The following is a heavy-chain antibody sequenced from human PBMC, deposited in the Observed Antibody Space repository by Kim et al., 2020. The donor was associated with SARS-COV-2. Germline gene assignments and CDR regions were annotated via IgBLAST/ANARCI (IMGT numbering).Heavy chain of an antibody. D-gene: IGHD3-10*01. CDR1: GGSISSSSYY. CDR3: ARARYRVELSMILVDHSSYCIDP. CDR2: IYYSGST. V-gene: IGHV4-39*01. J-gene: IGHJ5*01. Sequence: SETLSLTCTVSGGSISSSSYYWGWIRQPPGKGLEWIGSIYYSGSTYYNPSLKSRVTISVDTSKNQFSLKLSSVTAADTAVYYCARARYRVELSMILVDHSSYCIDPWGQGTLVTVSS.